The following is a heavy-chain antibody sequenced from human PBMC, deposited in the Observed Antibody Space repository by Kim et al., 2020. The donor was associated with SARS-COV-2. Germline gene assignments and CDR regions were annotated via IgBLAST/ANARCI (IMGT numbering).Heavy chain of an antibody. CDR1: GFTFSSYA. CDR3: AKEAAAGTLAYYYYYGMDV. J-gene: IGHJ6*02. D-gene: IGHD6-13*01. Sequence: GGSLRLSCAASGFTFSSYAMSWVRQAPGKGLEWVSAISGSGGSTYYADSVKGRFTISRDNSKNTLYLQMNSLRAEDTAVYYCAKEAAAGTLAYYYYYGMDVWGQGTTVTVSS. CDR2: ISGSGGST. V-gene: IGHV3-23*01.